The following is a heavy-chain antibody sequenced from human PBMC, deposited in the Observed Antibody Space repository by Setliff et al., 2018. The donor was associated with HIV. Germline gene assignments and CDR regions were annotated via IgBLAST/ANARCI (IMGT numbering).Heavy chain of an antibody. D-gene: IGHD2-2*01. J-gene: IGHJ6*02. CDR3: AKVPLFVVVPAALGGMDV. V-gene: IGHV3-30*18. Sequence: GGSLRLSCAATGFTFSSYVLHWVRQAPGKGLEWVAVMSTGGDIKIYADSVKGRFTISRDNSWDTVDLQMNTLRAEDTAVYYCAKVPLFVVVPAALGGMDVWGQGTTVTVSS. CDR2: MSTGGDIK. CDR1: GFTFSSYV.